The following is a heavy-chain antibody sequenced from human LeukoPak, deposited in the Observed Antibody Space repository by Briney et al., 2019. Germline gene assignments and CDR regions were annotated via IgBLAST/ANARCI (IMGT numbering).Heavy chain of an antibody. D-gene: IGHD3-3*01. CDR2: ISAYNGNT. V-gene: IGHV1-18*04. CDR1: GYTFTGYY. J-gene: IGHJ5*02. CDR3: ARDGTIFGANWFDP. Sequence: ASVKVSCKASGYTFTGYYMHWVRQAPGQGLEWMGWISAYNGNTNYAQKLQGRVTMTTDTSTSTAYMELRSLRSDDTAVYYCARDGTIFGANWFDPWGQGTLVTVSS.